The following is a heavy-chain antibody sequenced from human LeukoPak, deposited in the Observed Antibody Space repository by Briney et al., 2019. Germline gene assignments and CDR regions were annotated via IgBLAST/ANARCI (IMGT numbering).Heavy chain of an antibody. CDR2: ISSSGSTI. D-gene: IGHD3-22*01. V-gene: IGHV3-48*03. CDR3: ARDRYDNSGYHDY. J-gene: IGHJ4*02. Sequence: GGSLRLSCAASGFSFSSYEMNWVRQAPGKGLEWVSYISSSGSTIYYADSVKRRFTISRDNAKNSLYLQMNSLRAEDTAVYYCARDRYDNSGYHDYWGQGTLVTVS. CDR1: GFSFSSYE.